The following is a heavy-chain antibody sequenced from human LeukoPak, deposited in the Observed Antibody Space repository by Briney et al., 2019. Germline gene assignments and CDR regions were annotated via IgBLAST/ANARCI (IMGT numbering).Heavy chain of an antibody. V-gene: IGHV3-74*01. D-gene: IGHD3-22*01. CDR2: IDTDGTTT. CDR3: AKDTLTMIVVEFDY. J-gene: IGHJ4*02. CDR1: EFTFSNYW. Sequence: GGSLRLSCTTSEFTFSNYWMHWVRHVPGKGLVWVSRIDTDGTTTDYADSVKGRFTISRDNAKNTLYLQMNSLRAEDTAVYYCAKDTLTMIVVEFDYWGQGTLVTVSS.